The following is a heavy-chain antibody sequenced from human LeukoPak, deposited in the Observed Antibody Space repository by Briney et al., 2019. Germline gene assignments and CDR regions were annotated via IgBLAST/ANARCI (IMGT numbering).Heavy chain of an antibody. CDR1: GFTVITND. V-gene: IGHV3-53*05. J-gene: IGHJ4*02. D-gene: IGHD5-24*01. Sequence: PGGSLRLSCAASGFTVITNDMTWVRQAPGKGLEWVSVLYSDGNTKYADSVQGRFTISRDNSKNTLYLQMNSLRVEDTAVYYCAAINIAQLPIRVYWGQGTLVTVSS. CDR3: AAINIAQLPIRVY. CDR2: LYSDGNT.